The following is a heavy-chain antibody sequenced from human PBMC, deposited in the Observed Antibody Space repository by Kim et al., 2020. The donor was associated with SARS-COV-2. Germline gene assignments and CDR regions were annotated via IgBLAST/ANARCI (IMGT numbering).Heavy chain of an antibody. CDR3: ASLYSGYDRFQH. J-gene: IGHJ1*01. Sequence: SETLSLTCTVSGGSISSYYWSWIRQPPGKGLEWIGYIYYSGSTNYNPSLKSRVTISVDTSKNQFSLKLSSVTAADTAVYYCASLYSGYDRFQHWGQGTLVTVSS. CDR1: GGSISSYY. V-gene: IGHV4-59*01. CDR2: IYYSGST. D-gene: IGHD5-12*01.